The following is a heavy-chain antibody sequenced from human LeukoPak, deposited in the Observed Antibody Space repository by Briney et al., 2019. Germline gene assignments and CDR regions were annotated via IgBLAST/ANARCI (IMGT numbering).Heavy chain of an antibody. CDR3: AKVVQYTASSGTGLDY. CDR1: GFIFSNYG. V-gene: IGHV3-33*06. CDR2: IWYDGSYK. D-gene: IGHD6-13*01. Sequence: GGSLRLSCAASGFIFSNYGMHWVRQAPGKGLDWVAVIWYDGSYKYYADSVKGRFTISRDNSKNTLYLQMNSLRAEDTAIYYCAKVVQYTASSGTGLDYWGQGTLVTVSS. J-gene: IGHJ4*02.